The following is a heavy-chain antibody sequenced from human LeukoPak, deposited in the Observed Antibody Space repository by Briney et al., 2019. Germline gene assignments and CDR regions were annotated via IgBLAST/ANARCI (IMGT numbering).Heavy chain of an antibody. Sequence: GGSLRLSCAASGFTFSSYGMHWVRQAPGKGLEWVAVISYDGNNKYYADSVKGRFTISRDNSKNTVDLQMNSLSAEDTALYYCAKERSPYYYGMDVWGQGTTVTVSS. J-gene: IGHJ6*02. CDR2: ISYDGNNK. V-gene: IGHV3-30*18. CDR3: AKERSPYYYGMDV. CDR1: GFTFSSYG. D-gene: IGHD4-17*01.